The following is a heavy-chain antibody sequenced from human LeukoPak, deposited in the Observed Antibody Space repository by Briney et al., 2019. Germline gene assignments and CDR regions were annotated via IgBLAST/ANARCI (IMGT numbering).Heavy chain of an antibody. CDR2: IKRKTDDGTT. D-gene: IGHD2/OR15-2a*01. J-gene: IGHJ5*02. CDR3: TKDSYVIPRTGVFNWFDP. CDR1: GFTFSNAW. V-gene: IGHV3-15*01. Sequence: GGSLRLSCTASGFTFSNAWMSWVRQAPGKGLEWVGRIKRKTDDGTTDYAIPVKGRFTISRDDSKNTLYLQMNSLKTEDTSMYSCTKDSYVIPRTGVFNWFDPWGQGTLVTVSS.